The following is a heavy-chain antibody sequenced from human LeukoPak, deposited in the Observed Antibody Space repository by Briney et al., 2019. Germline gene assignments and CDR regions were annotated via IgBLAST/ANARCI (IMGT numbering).Heavy chain of an antibody. CDR2: ISYDGSNK. V-gene: IGHV3-30*18. CDR3: AKDRSSYGMDV. Sequence: GGSLRLSCAASGFTFSSYGMHWVRQAPGKGLEWVAVISYDGSNKYYADSVKGRFTISRGNSKNTLYLQMNSLRAEDTAVYYCAKDRSSYGMDVWGQGTTVTVSS. CDR1: GFTFSSYG. J-gene: IGHJ6*02.